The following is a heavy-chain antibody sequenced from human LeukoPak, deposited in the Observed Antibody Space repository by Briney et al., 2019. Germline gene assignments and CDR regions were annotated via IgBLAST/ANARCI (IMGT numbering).Heavy chain of an antibody. CDR2: INPNSGGT. D-gene: IGHD3-10*01. J-gene: IGHJ3*02. CDR3: ARVLYYYGSGSFGAFDI. CDR1: GYTFTGYY. V-gene: IGHV1-2*02. Sequence: GASVKVSCKASGYTFTGYYMHWVRQAPGQGLEWMGWINPNSGGTNYAQKFQGRVTMTRDTSISTAYMELSRLRSDDTAVYYCARVLYYYGSGSFGAFDIWGQGTMVTVSS.